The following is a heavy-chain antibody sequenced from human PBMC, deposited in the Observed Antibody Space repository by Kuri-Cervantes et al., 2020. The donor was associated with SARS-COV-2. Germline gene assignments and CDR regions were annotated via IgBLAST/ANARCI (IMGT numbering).Heavy chain of an antibody. CDR2: ISGSGGST. V-gene: IGHV3-23*01. J-gene: IGHJ4*02. CDR1: GFTFSSYA. CDR3: ARDGYYDFWSGILRDSRTESYFDY. Sequence: GGSLRLSCAASGFTFSSYAMSWVRQAPGKGLEWVSAISGSGGSTYYADSVKGRFTISRDNSKNTLYPQMNSLRAEDTAVYYCARDGYYDFWSGILRDSRTESYFDYWGQGTLVTGAS. D-gene: IGHD3-3*01.